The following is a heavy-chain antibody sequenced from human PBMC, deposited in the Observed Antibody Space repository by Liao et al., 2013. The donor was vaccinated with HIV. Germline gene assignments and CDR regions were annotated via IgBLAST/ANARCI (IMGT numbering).Heavy chain of an antibody. V-gene: IGHV4-34*01. CDR1: GGSFSGYY. CDR2: INHSGST. Sequence: QVQLQQWGAGLLKPSETLSLTCAVYGGSFSGYYWSWIRQPPGKGLEWIGEINHSGSTNYKPPLKSRVTISVDTSKNQFSLKLSSVTAADTAVYYCARGAGYSYGRRMDIWGQGTMVTVSS. J-gene: IGHJ3*02. D-gene: IGHD5-18*01. CDR3: ARGAGYSYGRRMDI.